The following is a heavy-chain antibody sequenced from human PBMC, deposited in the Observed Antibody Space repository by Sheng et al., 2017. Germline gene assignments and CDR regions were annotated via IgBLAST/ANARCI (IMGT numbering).Heavy chain of an antibody. Sequence: VRQAPGQGLEWMGGIKPDYGTPQYVQKFQGRVMIVADESTRTAYMELSSLRSEDTAIYYCAREGGGRRHGYFLHWGQGTLVTVSS. V-gene: IGHV1-69*01. CDR2: IKPDYGTP. J-gene: IGHJ1*01. CDR3: AREGGGRRHGYFLH. D-gene: IGHD2-15*01.